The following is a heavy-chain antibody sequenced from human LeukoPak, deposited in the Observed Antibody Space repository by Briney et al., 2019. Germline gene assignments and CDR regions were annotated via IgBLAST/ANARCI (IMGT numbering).Heavy chain of an antibody. CDR1: GYTLTELT. J-gene: IGHJ4*02. V-gene: IGHV1-24*01. Sequence: ASVKLSRKVSGYTLTELTMHWVRHAPGKGLEWVGGFDPEDGETIYAQKFQSRVTMTEDTSTDTAYMELGSLRSEDTAVYYCATVVGYCSGGSCYDFDYWGQGTLVTVSS. CDR2: FDPEDGET. CDR3: ATVVGYCSGGSCYDFDY. D-gene: IGHD2-15*01.